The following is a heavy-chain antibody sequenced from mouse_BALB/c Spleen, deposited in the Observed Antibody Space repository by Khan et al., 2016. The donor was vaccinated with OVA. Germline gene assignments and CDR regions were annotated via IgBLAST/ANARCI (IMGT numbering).Heavy chain of an antibody. CDR3: ARRGAPRATWDFFDY. CDR1: GYTFTNYW. CDR2: IYPGGGYT. V-gene: IGHV1-63*02. D-gene: IGHD3-1*01. J-gene: IGHJ2*01. Sequence: VQLQESGAELVRPATSVKMSCKAAGYTFTNYWIGWVQQRPGHGLEWIGDIYPGGGYTNYTEKIKGKATLTADTTSSTAYMQVSSLTSEDSAIYYYARRGAPRATWDFFDYWGQGTTLTVSS.